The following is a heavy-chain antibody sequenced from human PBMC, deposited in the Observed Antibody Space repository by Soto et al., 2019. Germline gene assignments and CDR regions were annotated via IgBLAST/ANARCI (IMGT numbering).Heavy chain of an antibody. J-gene: IGHJ4*02. Sequence: QMQLQQWGAGLVKPSETLSLSCAVYGQSFSGHSWAWIRQPPGKGLEWIGEISESGSTYYNPSLKSRVTISTDTSKNQFSLKLSSVTAADTAAYFCARGSGIVALPGELEDVNYDFWGQGTLVNVSS. CDR3: ARGSGIVALPGELEDVNYDF. V-gene: IGHV4-34*01. CDR1: GQSFSGHS. CDR2: ISESGST. D-gene: IGHD1-1*01.